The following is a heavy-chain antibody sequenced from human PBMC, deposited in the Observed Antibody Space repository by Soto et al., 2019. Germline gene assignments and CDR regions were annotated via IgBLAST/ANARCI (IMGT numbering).Heavy chain of an antibody. J-gene: IGHJ6*02. Sequence: QITLKESGPTLVKPTQTLTLTCTFSGFSLSTSGVGVGWIRQPPGKALEWLALIYWDDDKRYSPSLKSRLTITKDTSKNQVVLTMTNMDPVDTATYYCAHRLPRGYSYAKGDYYYYGMDVWGQGTTVTVSS. CDR2: IYWDDDK. CDR3: AHRLPRGYSYAKGDYYYYGMDV. D-gene: IGHD5-18*01. V-gene: IGHV2-5*02. CDR1: GFSLSTSGVG.